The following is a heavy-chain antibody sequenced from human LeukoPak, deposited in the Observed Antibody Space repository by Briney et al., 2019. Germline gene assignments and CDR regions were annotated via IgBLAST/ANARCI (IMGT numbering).Heavy chain of an antibody. V-gene: IGHV3-21*01. J-gene: IGHJ4*02. CDR2: ISSSSSYI. CDR1: GFTFSSYS. CDR3: AKDESIVGATPYFDY. D-gene: IGHD1-26*01. Sequence: MSGGSLRLSCAASGFTFSSYSMNWVRQAPGKGLEWVSSISSSSSYIYYADSVKGRFTISRDNAKNSLYLQMNSLRAEDTAVYYCAKDESIVGATPYFDYWGQGTLVTVSS.